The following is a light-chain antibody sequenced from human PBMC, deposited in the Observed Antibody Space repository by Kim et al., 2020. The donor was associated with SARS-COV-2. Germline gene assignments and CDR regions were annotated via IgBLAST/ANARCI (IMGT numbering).Light chain of an antibody. CDR1: QSVRDN. Sequence: EIVLTQSPATLSLSPGESATLSCRASQSVRDNFAWYQQKHGQAPRLLMFDASTRATGIPGRFSGSGSGTEFTLTISSLQAEDFAVYYCQQYLNWVTFGGGTKVDIK. V-gene: IGKV3D-15*01. CDR3: QQYLNWVT. J-gene: IGKJ4*02. CDR2: DAS.